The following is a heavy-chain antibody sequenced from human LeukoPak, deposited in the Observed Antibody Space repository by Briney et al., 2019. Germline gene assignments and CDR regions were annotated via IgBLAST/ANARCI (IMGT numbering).Heavy chain of an antibody. CDR3: ARDHKGSGSSSTSCPYYYYYMDV. J-gene: IGHJ6*03. CDR2: ISSSSSYI. Sequence: GGSLRLSCAASGFTFSSYSMNWVRQAPGKGLEWVSSISSSSSYIYYADSVKGRFTISRDNAKNSLYLQMNSLRAEDTAVYYCARDHKGSGSSSTSCPYYYYYMDVWGKGTTVTVSS. D-gene: IGHD2-2*01. V-gene: IGHV3-21*01. CDR1: GFTFSSYS.